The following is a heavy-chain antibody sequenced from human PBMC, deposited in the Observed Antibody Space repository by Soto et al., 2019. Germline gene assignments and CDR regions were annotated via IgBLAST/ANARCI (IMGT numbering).Heavy chain of an antibody. CDR1: GFTFSSYG. V-gene: IGHV3-30*03. CDR3: ATTETLIAVAGYFQH. J-gene: IGHJ1*01. D-gene: IGHD6-19*01. Sequence: AGGSLRLSCAASGFTFSSYGMHWVRQAPGKGLEWVAVISYDGSNKYYADSVKGRFTISRHNSKNTLYLQMNSLRAEDTAVYYCATTETLIAVAGYFQHWGQGTLVTVSS. CDR2: ISYDGSNK.